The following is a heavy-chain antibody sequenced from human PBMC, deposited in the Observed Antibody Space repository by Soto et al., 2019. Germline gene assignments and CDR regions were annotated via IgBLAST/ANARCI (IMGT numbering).Heavy chain of an antibody. J-gene: IGHJ4*02. CDR3: ARGVGWEPRDY. D-gene: IGHD1-26*01. CDR2: SSAYNCNT. V-gene: IGHV1-18*01. CDR1: GYTFTSYG. Sequence: QVQLVQSGAEVKKPGASVKVSCKASGYTFTSYGISWVRQAPGQGLEWMGWSSAYNCNTNYAQKLQGRVTMTTDTSTSTGYMELSSLRSDDTAVHYCARGVGWEPRDYWGKGTLVTVSS.